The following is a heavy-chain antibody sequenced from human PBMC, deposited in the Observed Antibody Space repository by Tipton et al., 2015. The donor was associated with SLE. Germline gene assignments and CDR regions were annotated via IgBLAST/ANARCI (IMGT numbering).Heavy chain of an antibody. D-gene: IGHD5-12*01. CDR2: IHHSGIT. Sequence: TLSLTCVVYGGSIRDGYYWGWIRQAPGKGLEWIGTIHHSGITYYNPSLKSRVTISVDTSKNQFSLKVRSVTAADTAVYYCAREYSGYDYRTFDHWGQGTLVTVSS. CDR3: AREYSGYDYRTFDH. J-gene: IGHJ4*02. V-gene: IGHV4-38-2*02. CDR1: GGSIRDGYY.